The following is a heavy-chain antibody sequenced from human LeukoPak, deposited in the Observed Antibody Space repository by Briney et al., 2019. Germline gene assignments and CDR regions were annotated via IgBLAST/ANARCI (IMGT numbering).Heavy chain of an antibody. CDR2: ISNSGSTI. Sequence: GGSLRLSCAASGFTFSPYSMNWVRQAPGKGLEWVSYISNSGSTIYYADSVKGRFTISRDDAKNSLFLQMNSLRVEDTAVFYCARRYCSSTNCYAFDSWGQGTLVTVSS. CDR1: GFTFSPYS. V-gene: IGHV3-48*01. J-gene: IGHJ4*02. CDR3: ARRYCSSTNCYAFDS. D-gene: IGHD2-2*01.